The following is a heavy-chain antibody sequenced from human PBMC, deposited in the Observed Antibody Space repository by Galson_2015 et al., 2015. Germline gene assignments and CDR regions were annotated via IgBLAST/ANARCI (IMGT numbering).Heavy chain of an antibody. D-gene: IGHD3-3*01. CDR1: GFSFSSYN. V-gene: IGHV3-48*02. CDR3: ASDWGLSGSGYYNYFQH. Sequence: SLRLSCAASGFSFSSYNMNWVRQAPGKGLEWVSYISTSSSTIYYADSVKGRFTISRDNARNSLYLQMNSLRDEDTAVYYCASDWGLSGSGYYNYFQHWGQGSLVTVSS. J-gene: IGHJ1*01. CDR2: ISTSSSTI.